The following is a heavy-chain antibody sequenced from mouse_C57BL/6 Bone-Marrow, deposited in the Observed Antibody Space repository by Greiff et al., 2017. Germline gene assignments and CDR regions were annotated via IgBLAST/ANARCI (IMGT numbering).Heavy chain of an antibody. D-gene: IGHD1-1*01. CDR1: EYEFPSHD. CDR3: ARHGHYYGSSPHWYFDV. CDR2: INSDGGST. J-gene: IGHJ1*03. V-gene: IGHV5-2*01. Sequence: EVQVVESGGGLVQPGESLKLSCESNEYEFPSHDMSWVRKTPEKRLELVAAINSDGGSTYYPDTMERRFIISRDNTKKTLYLQMSSLRSEDTALYYCARHGHYYGSSPHWYFDVWGTGTTVTVSS.